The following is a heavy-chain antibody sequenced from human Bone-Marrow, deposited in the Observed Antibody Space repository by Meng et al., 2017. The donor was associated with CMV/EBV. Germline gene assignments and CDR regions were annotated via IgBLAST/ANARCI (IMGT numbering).Heavy chain of an antibody. J-gene: IGHJ6*02. V-gene: IGHV3-7*03. CDR1: GFTFSSYW. Sequence: GGSLRLSCAASGFTFSSYWMSWVRQAPGKGLEWVANIKYDGSEKFYVDSVKGRFTISRDNSKNTLYLQMNSLRAEDTAVYYCASSGRGSSGYYYYYGMDVWGQGTTVTVSS. CDR3: ASSGRGSSGYYYYYGMDV. CDR2: IKYDGSEK. D-gene: IGHD3-22*01.